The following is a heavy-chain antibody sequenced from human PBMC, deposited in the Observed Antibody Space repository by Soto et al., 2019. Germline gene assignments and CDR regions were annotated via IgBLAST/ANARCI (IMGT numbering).Heavy chain of an antibody. J-gene: IGHJ4*02. D-gene: IGHD1-20*01. V-gene: IGHV1-3*01. CDR3: ARGAQGITGLFDY. Sequence: GASIKVSCKTSGLTSVYYLIHWVRQAPGQRLEWMGWIDAGNGNTRLSQSFQDRVTITRDTSASTAYMELNTLRSEDTAVYYCARGAQGITGLFDYWGQGTLVTVPS. CDR1: GLTSVYYL. CDR2: IDAGNGNT.